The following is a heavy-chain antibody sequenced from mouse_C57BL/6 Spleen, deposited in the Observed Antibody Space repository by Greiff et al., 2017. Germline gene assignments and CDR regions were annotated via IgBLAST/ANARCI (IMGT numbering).Heavy chain of an antibody. J-gene: IGHJ2*01. Sequence: EVQLQQSGPELVKPGASVKISCKASGYTFTDYYMNWVKQSHGKSLEWIGDINPNNGGTSYNQKFKGKATLTVDTSSSTAYMELRSLTSEDSAVYYCARGATVVDFDDWGQGTTLTVSS. CDR3: ARGATVVDFDD. D-gene: IGHD1-1*01. V-gene: IGHV1-26*01. CDR2: INPNNGGT. CDR1: GYTFTDYY.